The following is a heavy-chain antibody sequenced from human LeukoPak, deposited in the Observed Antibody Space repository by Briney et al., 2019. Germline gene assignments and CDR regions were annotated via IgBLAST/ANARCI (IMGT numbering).Heavy chain of an antibody. CDR1: GGSISSSSYX. CDR2: IYYSGST. CDR3: ARDSGWGTGYYYGMDV. D-gene: IGHD7-27*01. Sequence: XETLXXXCTVSGGSISSSSYXXGWIRQPPGXXLXGIGSIYYSGSTYYNPSLKSRVTISVDTSKNQFSLKLSSVTAADTAVYYCARDSGWGTGYYYGMDVWGQGTTVTVSS. J-gene: IGHJ6*01. V-gene: IGHV4-39*07.